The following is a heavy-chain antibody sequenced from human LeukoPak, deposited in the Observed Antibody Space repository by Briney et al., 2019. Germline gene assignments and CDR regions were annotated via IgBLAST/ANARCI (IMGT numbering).Heavy chain of an antibody. CDR3: AKEGGDTGLDAFDI. CDR2: ISYDGSNK. V-gene: IGHV3-30*18. J-gene: IGHJ3*02. D-gene: IGHD2-21*02. Sequence: PGRSLRLSCAASGFTLSTYGMHWVRQAPGKGPEWVAVISYDGSNKYYADSVKGRFTISRDNSKNTLYLQMNILRAEDTAVYYCAKEGGDTGLDAFDIWGQGTMVTVSS. CDR1: GFTLSTYG.